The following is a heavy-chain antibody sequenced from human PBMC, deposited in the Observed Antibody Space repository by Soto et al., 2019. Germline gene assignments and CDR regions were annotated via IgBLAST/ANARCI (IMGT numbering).Heavy chain of an antibody. V-gene: IGHV4-61*08. Sequence: PSETLSLTCTVSGGSVSSGGYYWSWIRQPPGKGLEWIGYIYYSGGTNYNPSLESRVTISVDTSKNQFSLKLSSVTAADTAVYYCARLPRPFSSGWFYFDYWGQGTLVTVSS. CDR2: IYYSGGT. CDR1: GGSVSSGGYY. CDR3: ARLPRPFSSGWFYFDY. D-gene: IGHD6-19*01. J-gene: IGHJ4*02.